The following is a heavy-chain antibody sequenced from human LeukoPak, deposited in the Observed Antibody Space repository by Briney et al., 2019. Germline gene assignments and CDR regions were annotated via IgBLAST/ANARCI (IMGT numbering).Heavy chain of an antibody. V-gene: IGHV1-69*04. CDR2: IIPILGIA. J-gene: IGHJ6*02. CDR3: ARGLWDNWNDWYGDYYYGMDV. CDR1: GGTFSSYA. D-gene: IGHD1-1*01. Sequence: GSSVKVSCKASGGTFSSYAISWVRQAPGQGLEWMGRIIPILGIANYAQKFQGRVAITADKSTSTAYMELSSLRSEDTAVYYCARGLWDNWNDWYGDYYYGMDVWGQGTTVTVSS.